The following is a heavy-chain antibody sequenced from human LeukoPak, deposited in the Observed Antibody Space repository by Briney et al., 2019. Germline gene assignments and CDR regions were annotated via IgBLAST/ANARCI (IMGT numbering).Heavy chain of an antibody. V-gene: IGHV3-30*18. J-gene: IGHJ4*02. D-gene: IGHD2-15*01. CDR3: AKDYSVGYCSGGSCYGVFDY. CDR1: GFTFSSYG. Sequence: GGSLRLSCAASGFTFSSYGMHWVRQAPGKGLEWVAVISYDGSNNYYADSVKGRFTISRDNSKNTLYLQMNSLRAEDTAVYYCAKDYSVGYCSGGSCYGVFDYWGQGTLVTVSS. CDR2: ISYDGSNN.